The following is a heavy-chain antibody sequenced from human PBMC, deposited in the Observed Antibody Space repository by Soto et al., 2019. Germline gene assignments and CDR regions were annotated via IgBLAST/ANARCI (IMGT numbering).Heavy chain of an antibody. Sequence: ASVKVSCKASGDTFTSYAMHWVRQAPGQRLEWMGWINAGNGNTKYSQKFQGRVTITRDTSASTAYMELSSLRSEDTAVYYCDSASNSYGSGSYFIGGSFDPWGQGTLVTVSS. D-gene: IGHD3-10*01. CDR2: INAGNGNT. V-gene: IGHV1-3*01. J-gene: IGHJ5*02. CDR1: GDTFTSYA. CDR3: DSASNSYGSGSYFIGGSFDP.